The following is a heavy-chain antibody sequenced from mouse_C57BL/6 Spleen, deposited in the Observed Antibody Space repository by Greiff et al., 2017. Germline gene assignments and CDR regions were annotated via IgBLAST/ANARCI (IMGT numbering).Heavy chain of an antibody. J-gene: IGHJ2*01. CDR1: GYTFTSYD. Sequence: VQLQQSGPELVKPGASVKLSCKASGYTFTSYDINWVKQRPGQGLEWIGWIYPRDGSTKYNEKFKGKATLTVDTSSSTAYMELHSLTSEDSAVYFCARVNYYGSSYVDYFDYWGQGTTLTVSS. CDR2: IYPRDGST. D-gene: IGHD1-1*01. CDR3: ARVNYYGSSYVDYFDY. V-gene: IGHV1-85*01.